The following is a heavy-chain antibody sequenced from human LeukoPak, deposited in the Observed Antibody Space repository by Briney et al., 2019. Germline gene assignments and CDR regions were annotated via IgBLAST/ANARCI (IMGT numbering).Heavy chain of an antibody. Sequence: GGSLRLSCAASGFTFSINVMIWVRQAPGKGLEWVSSIPASGDSTYYADSVKGRFTISRDNSKNSLYLQMNSLRAEDTAVYYCAKESSGGWYFDYWGQGTLVTVSS. CDR3: AKESSGGWYFDY. CDR1: GFTFSINV. CDR2: IPASGDST. J-gene: IGHJ4*02. V-gene: IGHV3-23*01. D-gene: IGHD6-19*01.